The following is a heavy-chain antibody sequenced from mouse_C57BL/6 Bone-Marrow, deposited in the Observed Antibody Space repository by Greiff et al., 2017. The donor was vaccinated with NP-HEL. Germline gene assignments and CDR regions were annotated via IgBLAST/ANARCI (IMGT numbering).Heavy chain of an antibody. CDR3: ARWADY. CDR2: IDPSDSYT. V-gene: IGHV1-69*01. J-gene: IGHJ4*01. Sequence: QVQLQQPGAELVMPGASVKLSCKASGYTFTSYWMHWVKQRPGQGLEWIGEIDPSDSYTNYNQKFKGKSTLTVDKSSSPAYMQLSILTSEDYAVYDCARWADYWGQGTSVTVSS. CDR1: GYTFTSYW.